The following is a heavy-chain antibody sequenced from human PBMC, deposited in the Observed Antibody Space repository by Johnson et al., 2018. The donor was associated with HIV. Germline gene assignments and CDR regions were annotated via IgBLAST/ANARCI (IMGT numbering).Heavy chain of an antibody. D-gene: IGHD1-26*01. CDR1: GFTFSSYW. Sequence: EVQLVESGGGLVQPGGSLRLSCAASGFTFSSYWMSWVRQAPGKGLEWVANIKQDGSEKYHVDSVKGRFTISRDNSKNTLYLQMNSMRAEDTAVYYCARVGATAAFDIWGQGTMVTVSS. J-gene: IGHJ3*02. V-gene: IGHV3-7*05. CDR2: IKQDGSEK. CDR3: ARVGATAAFDI.